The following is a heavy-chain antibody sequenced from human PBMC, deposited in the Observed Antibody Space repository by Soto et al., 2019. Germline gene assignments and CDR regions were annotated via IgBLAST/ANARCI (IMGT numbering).Heavy chain of an antibody. Sequence: SVKVSCKASGGTFSSYAISWVRQAPGQGLEWVGGIIPIFGTANYAQKFQGRVTITADESTRKAYMELSSLRSEDTAVYYCARDLAPLSATRKYYYGMDVWGQGTTVTVSS. V-gene: IGHV1-69*13. CDR3: ARDLAPLSATRKYYYGMDV. CDR1: GGTFSSYA. CDR2: IIPIFGTA. D-gene: IGHD5-12*01. J-gene: IGHJ6*02.